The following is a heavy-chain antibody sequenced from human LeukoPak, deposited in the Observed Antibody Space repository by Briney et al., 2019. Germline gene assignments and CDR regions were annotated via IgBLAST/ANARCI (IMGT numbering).Heavy chain of an antibody. Sequence: PGGTLRLSCAASGFTFSSYGMSWVRQAPGKGLEWVSGISGSGGSTYYADSVKGRFTISRDNSKNTLYLQMNSLRAEDTAVYYCATDIRWGAFDIWGQGTMVTVSS. CDR3: ATDIRWGAFDI. CDR2: ISGSGGST. D-gene: IGHD3-3*01. J-gene: IGHJ3*02. V-gene: IGHV3-23*01. CDR1: GFTFSSYG.